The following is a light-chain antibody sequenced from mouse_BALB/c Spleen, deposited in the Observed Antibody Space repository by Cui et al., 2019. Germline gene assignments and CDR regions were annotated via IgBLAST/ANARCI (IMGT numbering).Light chain of an antibody. CDR3: QQWSGYPLT. J-gene: IGKJ5*01. V-gene: IGKV4-58*01. Sequence: ETVLTQSPAIMAASLGQKVTMTCSGSSSVSSSYLHWYQQKSGASPKPLIHRTSNLASGVPARFSGSGSGTSYSLTISSVEAEDDATYYCQQWSGYPLTFGAGTKLELK. CDR1: SSVSSSY. CDR2: RTS.